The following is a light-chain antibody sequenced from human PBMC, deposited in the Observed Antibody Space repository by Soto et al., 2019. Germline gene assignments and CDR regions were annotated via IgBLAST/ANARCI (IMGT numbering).Light chain of an antibody. V-gene: IGKV3-11*01. CDR2: DTS. CDR3: QQRRHWWATT. J-gene: IGKJ4*01. Sequence: EIVLTQSPATLPLPPGERATLSRRASQRVDSYLAWYQQKPGQAPRLLIYDTSNSATTIPARFSGSGSGTDFTLTISSLEPEAFAVYYCQQRRHWWATTFGGGTKVEIK. CDR1: QRVDSY.